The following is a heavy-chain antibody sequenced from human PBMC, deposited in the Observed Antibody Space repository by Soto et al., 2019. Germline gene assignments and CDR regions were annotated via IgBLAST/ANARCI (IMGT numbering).Heavy chain of an antibody. V-gene: IGHV2-5*01. D-gene: IGHD5-18*01. CDR3: VNTGYSYDTFAY. Sequence: SGPTLVNPTQTLTLTCTFSGFSLTTYGVGVGWIRQPPGKALEWLALIFWNDDERYSPSLKSRLTITKDTSKNQVVFTMTNMDPVDTATYFCVNTGYSYDTFAYWGRGILVTVYS. CDR1: GFSLTTYGVG. CDR2: IFWNDDE. J-gene: IGHJ4*02.